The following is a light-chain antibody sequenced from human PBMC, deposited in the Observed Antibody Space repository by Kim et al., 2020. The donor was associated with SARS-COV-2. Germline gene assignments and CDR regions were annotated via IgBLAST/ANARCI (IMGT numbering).Light chain of an antibody. J-gene: IGLJ2*01. V-gene: IGLV3-1*01. Sequence: SYELTQPPSVSVSRGQTASITCSGDKLGDKYACWYQQKPGQSPVLVIYQDSKRPSGIPERFSGSNSGNTATLTISGTQAMDEADYYCQAWDSSTVVFGGGTQLTVL. CDR2: QDS. CDR1: KLGDKY. CDR3: QAWDSSTVV.